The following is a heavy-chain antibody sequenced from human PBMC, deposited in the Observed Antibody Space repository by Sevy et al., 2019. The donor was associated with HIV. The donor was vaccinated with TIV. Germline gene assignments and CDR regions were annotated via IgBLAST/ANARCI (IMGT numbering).Heavy chain of an antibody. V-gene: IGHV4-34*01. CDR3: ARYRVAGNFDY. D-gene: IGHD6-19*01. Sequence: SETLSLTCAVYGGSFSGYYWNWIRQPPGKGLEWIGEINHSGSTNYNPSLKSRVTISVDTSKNHFSLKLSSVTAADTAVYCCARYRVAGNFDYWGQGTLVTVSS. CDR1: GGSFSGYY. J-gene: IGHJ4*02. CDR2: INHSGST.